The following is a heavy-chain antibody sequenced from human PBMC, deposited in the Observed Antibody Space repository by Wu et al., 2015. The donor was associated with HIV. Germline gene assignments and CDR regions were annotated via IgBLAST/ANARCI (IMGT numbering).Heavy chain of an antibody. CDR3: RHGRIFCVRRGPSCPHCGDFHFEH. D-gene: IGHD2-21*01. V-gene: IGHV1-2*02. CDR1: GYNFREYS. CDR2: IKPLWGAV. J-gene: IGHJ1*01. Sequence: VRLVQSGAVMRKPGSSVKISCRASGYNFREYSIHWVRLIPGKGFEWIGWIKPLWGAVGYARQLQGRVAMTRQLSQDPDDPDVGHSLHGVQWTDVRRHGRIFCVRRGPSCPHCGDFHFEHWGQGT.